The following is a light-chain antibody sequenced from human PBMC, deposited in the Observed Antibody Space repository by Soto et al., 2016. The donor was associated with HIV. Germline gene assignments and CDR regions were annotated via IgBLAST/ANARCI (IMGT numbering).Light chain of an antibody. CDR1: ALPKQY. CDR3: QSADSSGTVV. V-gene: IGLV3-25*03. J-gene: IGLJ2*01. Sequence: SYELTQPSSVSVSPGQTARITCSGDALPKQYAYWYQQKPGQAPILVIYKDSERPSGIPERFSGSSSGTTVTLTINGVQAEDEADYYCQSADSSGTVVFGGGTK. CDR2: KDS.